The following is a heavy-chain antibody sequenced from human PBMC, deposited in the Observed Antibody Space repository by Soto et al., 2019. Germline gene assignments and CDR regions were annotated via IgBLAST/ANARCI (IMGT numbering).Heavy chain of an antibody. CDR2: IYHIGST. D-gene: IGHD3-10*01. V-gene: IGHV4-59*08. CDR1: GGSISSYY. J-gene: IGHJ5*02. CDR3: ARSVTP. Sequence: SETLSLTCTVSGGSISSYYWSWIRQPPGKGLEWIGEIYHIGSTTFNPSLKSRVTVSVDKSKNHFSLKLSSVTAADTAVYYCARSVTPWGQGTQVTVSS.